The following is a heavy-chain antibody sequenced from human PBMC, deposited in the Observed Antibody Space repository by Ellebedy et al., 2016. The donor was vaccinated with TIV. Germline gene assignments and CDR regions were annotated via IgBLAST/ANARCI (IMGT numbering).Heavy chain of an antibody. CDR2: ISSSSSYI. CDR1: GFIFSAYA. V-gene: IGHV3-21*01. CDR3: ARGVRDGD. J-gene: IGHJ4*02. Sequence: PGGSLRLSCAASGFIFSAYAMFWVRQAPGKEPECVASISSSSSYINYADSVKGRFTISRDDAKSSLDLQMSGLRAEDTAVYYCARGVRDGDWGQGTLVTVSS. D-gene: IGHD2-8*01.